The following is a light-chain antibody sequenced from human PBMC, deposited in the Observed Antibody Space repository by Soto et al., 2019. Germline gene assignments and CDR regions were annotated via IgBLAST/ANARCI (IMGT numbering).Light chain of an antibody. Sequence: QSVLTQPPSVSGAPGQRVIVSCTGSSSNIGAGYDVQWFQQLPGTAPKLLIYDNHNRPSGVPDRFSGSKSGTSASLAITGLQAEDEADYYCQSYDSSLSGCVFGGGTKLTVL. CDR1: SSNIGAGYD. CDR2: DNH. V-gene: IGLV1-40*01. J-gene: IGLJ2*01. CDR3: QSYDSSLSGCV.